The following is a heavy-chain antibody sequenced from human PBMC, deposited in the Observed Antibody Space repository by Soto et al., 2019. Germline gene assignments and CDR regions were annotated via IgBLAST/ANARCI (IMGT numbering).Heavy chain of an antibody. CDR1: GGSISSNW. D-gene: IGHD3-16*02. Sequence: QVQLQESGPGLVKPSGTLSLTCAVSGGSISSNWWSWVRQPPGGGLEWIGEVFHSGSTYYNPSLESRVTMAVDISKRQLSLKLGSVTAADTAIYYCAGSTSYRPDYWGQGTLVTVSS. CDR3: AGSTSYRPDY. V-gene: IGHV4-4*02. J-gene: IGHJ4*02. CDR2: VFHSGST.